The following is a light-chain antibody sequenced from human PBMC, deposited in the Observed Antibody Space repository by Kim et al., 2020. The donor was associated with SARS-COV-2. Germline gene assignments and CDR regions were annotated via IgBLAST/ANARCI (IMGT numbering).Light chain of an antibody. V-gene: IGKV1-39*01. CDR3: QESYITSALS. CDR2: AAY. J-gene: IGKJ4*01. Sequence: AVGDTVTITCRTSQTVNIYLNWYQQKPGKAPELLIYAAYTLQSGVPSRFSGSGFGTDFTLTNNSLQPEDFATYYCQESYITSALSFGGGTKVDIK. CDR1: QTVNIY.